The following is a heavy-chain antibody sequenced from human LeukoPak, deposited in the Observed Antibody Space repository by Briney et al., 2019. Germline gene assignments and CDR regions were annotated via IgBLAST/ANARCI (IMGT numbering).Heavy chain of an antibody. CDR2: IYYSGST. D-gene: IGHD4-17*01. J-gene: IGHJ6*02. V-gene: IGHV4-59*08. CDR3: ARLVSYGYGMDV. Sequence: KPSETLSLTCTVSGGSISSYYWSWIRQPPGKRLEWIGYIYYSGSTNYNPSLKSRVTISVDTSKNQFSLKLSSVTAADTAVYYCARLVSYGYGMDVWGQGTTVTVSS. CDR1: GGSISSYY.